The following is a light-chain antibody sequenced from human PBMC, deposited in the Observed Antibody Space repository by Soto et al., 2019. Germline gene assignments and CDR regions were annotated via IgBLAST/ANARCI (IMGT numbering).Light chain of an antibody. V-gene: IGKV3-20*01. Sequence: EMVLTQSPATLSLSPGERATLSCRTSQTISSRHLAWYQQRPGQAPRLLIYGASSRATGIPERFSGSGSGTDFTLTVSRLEPEDFAVYYCQQYHISRTFGQGTKVDI. CDR1: QTISSRH. J-gene: IGKJ1*01. CDR2: GAS. CDR3: QQYHISRT.